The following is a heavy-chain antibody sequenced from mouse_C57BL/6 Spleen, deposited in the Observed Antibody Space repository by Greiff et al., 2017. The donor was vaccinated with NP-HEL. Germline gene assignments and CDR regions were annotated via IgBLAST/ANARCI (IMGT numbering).Heavy chain of an antibody. V-gene: IGHV14-4*01. CDR1: GFNIKDDY. CDR2: IDPDNGDT. CDR3: TTTVG. D-gene: IGHD1-1*01. J-gene: IGHJ2*01. Sequence: VQLQQSGAELVRPGASVKLSCTASGFNIKDDYMHWVKQRPEQGLEWIGWIDPDNGDTAYTSKFQGKATITADPSSNTAYLQLSSLTSEDTAVYYCTTTVGWGQGTTLTVSS.